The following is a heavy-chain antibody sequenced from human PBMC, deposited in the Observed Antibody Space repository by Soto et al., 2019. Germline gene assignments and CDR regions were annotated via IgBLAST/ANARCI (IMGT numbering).Heavy chain of an antibody. D-gene: IGHD3-3*01. Sequence: PGESLKISCKGSGYSFTSYWISWVRQMPGKGLEWMGRIDPSDSYTNYSPSFQGHVTISADKSISTAYLQWSSLKAADTAVYYCARGFDRYGLWGGYFGEGLSLPYGMDVWGQGTTVTVSS. V-gene: IGHV5-10-1*01. J-gene: IGHJ6*02. CDR2: IDPSDSYT. CDR3: ARGFDRYGLWGGYFGEGLSLPYGMDV. CDR1: GYSFTSYW.